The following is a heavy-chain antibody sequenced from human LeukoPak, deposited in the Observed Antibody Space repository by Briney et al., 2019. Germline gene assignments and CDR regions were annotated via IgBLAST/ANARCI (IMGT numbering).Heavy chain of an antibody. CDR2: IKQDGSEK. Sequence: GGSLRLSCAASGFTFSSYGMSWVRQAPGKGLEWVANIKQDGSEKYYVDSVKGRFTTSRDNAKNSLYLQMNSLRAEDTAVYYCAKGWSYRFFDYWGQGTLVTVSS. J-gene: IGHJ4*02. D-gene: IGHD3-16*02. CDR1: GFTFSSYG. CDR3: AKGWSYRFFDY. V-gene: IGHV3-7*03.